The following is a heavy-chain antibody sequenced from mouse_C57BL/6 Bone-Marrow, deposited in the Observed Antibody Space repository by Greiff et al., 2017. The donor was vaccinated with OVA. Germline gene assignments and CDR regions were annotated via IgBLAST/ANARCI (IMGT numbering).Heavy chain of an antibody. CDR1: GFTFTDYY. CDR3: ARPLYYYGSSLDY. J-gene: IGHJ2*01. D-gene: IGHD1-1*01. V-gene: IGHV7-3*01. CDR2: IRNKANGYTT. Sequence: EVQLVESGGGLVQPGGSLSLSCAASGFTFTDYYMSWVRQPPGKALEWLGFIRNKANGYTTEYSASVKGRFTISRDNSQSILYLQMNALRAEDSATYYCARPLYYYGSSLDYWGQGTTLTVSS.